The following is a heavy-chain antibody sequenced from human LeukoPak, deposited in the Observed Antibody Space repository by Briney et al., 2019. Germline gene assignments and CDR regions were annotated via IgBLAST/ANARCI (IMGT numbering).Heavy chain of an antibody. V-gene: IGHV3-23*01. J-gene: IGHJ6*03. CDR2: ISGSGTAI. D-gene: IGHD1-26*01. CDR3: AKDSGGTYFYYYYYMDV. Sequence: GGSLRLSCAASGFTLNRYSMSSVRQPPGKGLEWVQAISGSGTAIYYADSVKGRFTISRDNSKNTLYLQINSLRAEDTAVYYCAKDSGGTYFYYYYYMDVWGEGTTVTVSS. CDR1: GFTLNRYS.